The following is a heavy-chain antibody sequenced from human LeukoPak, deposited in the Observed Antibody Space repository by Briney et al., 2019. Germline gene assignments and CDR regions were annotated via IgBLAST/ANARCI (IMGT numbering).Heavy chain of an antibody. CDR2: ISSSSSTI. D-gene: IGHD5-18*01. CDR1: GFTFSSYS. CDR3: ARERGYSYGRKNFDY. Sequence: GGSLRLSCAASGFTFSSYSMNWVRQAPGKGLEWVSHISSSSSTIYYADSVKGRFTISRDNAKNSLYLQMNSLRAEDTAVYYCARERGYSYGRKNFDYWGQGTLVTVSS. J-gene: IGHJ4*02. V-gene: IGHV3-48*01.